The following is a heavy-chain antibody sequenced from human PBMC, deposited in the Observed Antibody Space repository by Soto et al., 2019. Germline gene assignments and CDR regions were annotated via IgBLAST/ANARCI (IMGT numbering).Heavy chain of an antibody. Sequence: SETLSLTCTVSGGSISGYYWSGSGQPPGKGLEWIGYIYYSGSTNYNPSLKSRVTISVDTSKNQFCLKLSSVTAADTAVYYCARGEMATHIPNSYWYFDLWGRGTLVIVSS. CDR2: IYYSGST. CDR1: GGSISGYY. V-gene: IGHV4-59*01. D-gene: IGHD5-12*01. J-gene: IGHJ2*01. CDR3: ARGEMATHIPNSYWYFDL.